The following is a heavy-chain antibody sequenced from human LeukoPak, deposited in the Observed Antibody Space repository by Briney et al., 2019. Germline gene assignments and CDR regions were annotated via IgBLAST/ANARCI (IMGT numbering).Heavy chain of an antibody. CDR1: GYTFTSFD. J-gene: IGHJ4*02. CDR3: ARAPFPPGDNY. D-gene: IGHD2/OR15-2a*01. Sequence: ASVKVSCKASGYTFTSFDIHWVRQATGQGLEWMGWMNPNSGNTGYAQKFQGRLTMTRSTSISTAYMEMSSLRPEDTAVYYCARAPFPPGDNYWGQGTLVTVSS. CDR2: MNPNSGNT. V-gene: IGHV1-8*01.